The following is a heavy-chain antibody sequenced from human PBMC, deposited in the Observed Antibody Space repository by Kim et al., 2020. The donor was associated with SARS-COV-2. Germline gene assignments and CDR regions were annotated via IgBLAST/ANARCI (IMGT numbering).Heavy chain of an antibody. V-gene: IGHV3-48*02. D-gene: IGHD4-17*01. CDR1: GFTFSHYS. Sequence: GGSLRLSCAASGFTFSHYSINWVRQAPGKGLEWVSYISSTSNIIKYADSVKGRFTISRDNAKNFGYLQMNSLRDEDTAVYYCVRELGYGDYGIDYWGQGTLVTVSS. CDR2: ISSTSNII. J-gene: IGHJ4*02. CDR3: VRELGYGDYGIDY.